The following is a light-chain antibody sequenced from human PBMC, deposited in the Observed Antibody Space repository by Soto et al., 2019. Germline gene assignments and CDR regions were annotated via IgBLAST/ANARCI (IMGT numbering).Light chain of an antibody. J-gene: IGKJ5*01. CDR3: QQRFDWPKIT. CDR2: GAS. CDR1: QSLSRSY. V-gene: IGKV3-11*01. Sequence: EIVLTQSPGTLSLAPGERGTLSCRASQSLSRSYLAWYQQKPGQAPRLLIYGASNRATGIPARFSGSGSGTEFTLNISSLEPEDFGVFYCQQRFDWPKITFGQGTRLENK.